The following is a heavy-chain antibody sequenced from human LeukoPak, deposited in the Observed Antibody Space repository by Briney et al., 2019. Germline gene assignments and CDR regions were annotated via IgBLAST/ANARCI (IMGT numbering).Heavy chain of an antibody. CDR2: ISGSGGST. CDR1: GFTFSSYA. CDR3: AKMGPLVGATELDVDY. J-gene: IGHJ4*02. V-gene: IGHV3-23*01. Sequence: GGSLRLSCAASGFTFSSYAMSWVRQAPGKGLEWVSAISGSGGSTYYADSVKGRFTISRDNSKNTLYLQMNSLRAEDTAVYYCAKMGPLVGATELDVDYWGQGTLVTVSS. D-gene: IGHD1-26*01.